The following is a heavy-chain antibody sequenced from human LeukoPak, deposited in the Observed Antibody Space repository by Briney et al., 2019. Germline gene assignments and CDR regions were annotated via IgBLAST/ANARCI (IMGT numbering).Heavy chain of an antibody. V-gene: IGHV1-2*02. CDR3: ASLSSGWVPWFDP. CDR1: GYYFTGYY. CDR2: INPNSGAT. J-gene: IGHJ5*02. Sequence: ASVKVSCKASGYYFTGYYMHWVRQAPGQGLEWMGWINPNSGATNYAQKLQGRVTMTTDTSTSTAYMELRSLRSDDTAVYYCASLSSGWVPWFDPWGQGTLVTVSS. D-gene: IGHD6-19*01.